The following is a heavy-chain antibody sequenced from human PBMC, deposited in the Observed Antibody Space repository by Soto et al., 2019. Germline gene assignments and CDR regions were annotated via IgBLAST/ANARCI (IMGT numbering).Heavy chain of an antibody. Sequence: SETLSLTCTVSGGSISSYYWSWIRQPPGKGLEWIGYIYYSGSTNYNPSLKSRVTISVDTSKNQFSLKLSSVTAADTAVYYCARVSREYSSSSAFRLYYYYYMDVWGKGTTVTVSS. CDR3: ARVSREYSSSSAFRLYYYYYMDV. CDR1: GGSISSYY. D-gene: IGHD6-6*01. V-gene: IGHV4-59*01. J-gene: IGHJ6*03. CDR2: IYYSGST.